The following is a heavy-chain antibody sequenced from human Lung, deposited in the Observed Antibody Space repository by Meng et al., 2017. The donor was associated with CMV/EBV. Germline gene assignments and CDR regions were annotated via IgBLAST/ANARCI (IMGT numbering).Heavy chain of an antibody. J-gene: IGHJ3*02. D-gene: IGHD3-16*01. CDR2: INHGGSA. CDR3: ARRRRWSLVRLGAFDM. CDR1: GDSFSGYY. Sequence: SETXSLTCAFHGDSFSGYYWSWIRQPPGQGLEWIGEINHGGSANYNSSLQTRLNISMDTPKNQFSLEMRSVTAADTAVYYCARRRRWSLVRLGAFDMWGQGTXVTVSS. V-gene: IGHV4-34*01.